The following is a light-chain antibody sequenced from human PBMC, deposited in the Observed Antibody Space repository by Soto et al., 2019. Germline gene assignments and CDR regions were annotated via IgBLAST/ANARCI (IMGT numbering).Light chain of an antibody. Sequence: QSALTQPASVSGSPGQSITISCTGSSSDIGGHNYVSWYQQYPGKAPKLMIYEVINRPSGVSDRFSASKSGNTASLTISGLQAEDEADYYCNSYTSTSTLVFGGGTQLTVL. CDR3: NSYTSTSTLV. J-gene: IGLJ2*01. CDR1: SSDIGGHNY. CDR2: EVI. V-gene: IGLV2-14*01.